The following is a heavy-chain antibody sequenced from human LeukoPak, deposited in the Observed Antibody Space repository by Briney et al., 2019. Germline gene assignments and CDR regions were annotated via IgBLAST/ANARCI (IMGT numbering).Heavy chain of an antibody. CDR2: IYTSGST. CDR3: ARGSYYDILTGYHPFDY. Sequence: SETLSLTCTVSGGSISSGSYYWSWIRQPAGKGLEWIGRIYTSGSTNYNPSLKSRVTISVDTSKNQFSLKLSSVTAADTAVYYCARGSYYDILTGYHPFDYWGQGTLVTVSS. D-gene: IGHD3-9*01. V-gene: IGHV4-61*02. CDR1: GGSISSGSYY. J-gene: IGHJ4*02.